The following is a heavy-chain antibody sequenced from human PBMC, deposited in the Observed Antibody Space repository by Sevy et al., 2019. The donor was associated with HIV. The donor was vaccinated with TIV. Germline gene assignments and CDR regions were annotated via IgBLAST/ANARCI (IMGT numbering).Heavy chain of an antibody. CDR3: TRWKAAQSIFDY. Sequence: GGSPRLSCTASGFTFGDYCMSWVHQAPGKGLEWVAFLKSDVYGGTVDHAASVRGRFVISRDDSKTIAYLQMNDQKTEDTGVYYCTRWKAAQSIFDYWGQGALVTVSS. CDR2: LKSDVYGGTV. V-gene: IGHV3-49*04. J-gene: IGHJ4*02. D-gene: IGHD6-13*01. CDR1: GFTFGDYC.